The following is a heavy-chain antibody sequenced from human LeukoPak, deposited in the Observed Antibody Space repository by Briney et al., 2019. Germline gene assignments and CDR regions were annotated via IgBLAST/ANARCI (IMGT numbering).Heavy chain of an antibody. CDR1: GGSISSYY. Sequence: SETLSLTCTVSGGSISSYYWNWIRQSPGKGPEWIGYIYSSGSTNYNPSLRSRVTISVDTSKNQFSLKLSSVTAADTAVYYCARRWGGATSGFDYWGQGTLVTVSS. CDR3: ARRWGGATSGFDY. J-gene: IGHJ4*02. CDR2: IYSSGST. D-gene: IGHD1-26*01. V-gene: IGHV4-59*08.